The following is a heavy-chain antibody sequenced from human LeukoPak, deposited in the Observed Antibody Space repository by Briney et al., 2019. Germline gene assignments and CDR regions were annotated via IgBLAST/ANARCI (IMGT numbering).Heavy chain of an antibody. Sequence: ASVKVSCKASGYTFTSYGISWVRQAPGQGLEWMGWVSAYNGNTNYAQKLQGRVTMTTDTSTSTAYMELRSLRSDDTAVYYCARAASRDGYNDYWGQGTLVTVSS. CDR2: VSAYNGNT. CDR3: ARAASRDGYNDY. D-gene: IGHD5-24*01. J-gene: IGHJ4*02. V-gene: IGHV1-18*01. CDR1: GYTFTSYG.